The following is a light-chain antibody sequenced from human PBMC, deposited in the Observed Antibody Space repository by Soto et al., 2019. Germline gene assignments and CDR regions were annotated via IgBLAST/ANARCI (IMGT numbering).Light chain of an antibody. V-gene: IGLV2-23*01. CDR2: EDT. J-gene: IGLJ7*01. Sequence: QSALSQPASVSGSRGQSITISCTGTSSDVGNYNLVSWYQQYPGKAPKLMIFEDTKRPSGVSHRFSGSKSGNTASLTIAGIQPEDAADYYCCSYAGSSTMTFGGGTQRTVL. CDR3: CSYAGSSTMT. CDR1: SSDVGNYNL.